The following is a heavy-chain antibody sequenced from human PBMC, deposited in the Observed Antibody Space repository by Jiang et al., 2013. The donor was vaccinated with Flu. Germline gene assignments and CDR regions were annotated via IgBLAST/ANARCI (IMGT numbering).Heavy chain of an antibody. V-gene: IGHV3-30*02. CDR1: SSYG. Sequence: SSYGMHWVRQAPGKGLEWVAFIRYDGSNKYYADSVKGRFTISRDNSKNTLYLQMNSLRAEDTAVYYCAKDWLLVESHGMDVWGQGTTVTVSS. CDR3: AKDWLLVESHGMDV. J-gene: IGHJ6*02. CDR2: IRYDGSNK. D-gene: IGHD3-9*01.